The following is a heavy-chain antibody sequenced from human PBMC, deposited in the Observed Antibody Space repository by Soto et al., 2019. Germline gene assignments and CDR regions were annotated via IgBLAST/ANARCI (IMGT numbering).Heavy chain of an antibody. J-gene: IGHJ3*02. Sequence: QMRLQESGPGLVKPSGTLSLACAVSGASVSSDNWWSWVRQPPGKGLEWVGEIFHSETTNYNPSLKSRATISVDQSKNQFSLTSTSETAADTSVYYCPKNGWYSADIWGQGTMVTVSS. V-gene: IGHV4-4*02. D-gene: IGHD6-19*01. CDR2: IFHSETT. CDR1: GASVSSDNW. CDR3: PKNGWYSADI.